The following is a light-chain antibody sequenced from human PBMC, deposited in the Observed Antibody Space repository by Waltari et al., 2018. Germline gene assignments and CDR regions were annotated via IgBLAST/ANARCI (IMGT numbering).Light chain of an antibody. CDR2: AAS. Sequence: DLRMTQSPSSLSASVGDRVTITCRASQSISSYLNWYQQKPWKAPKLLIYAASSLQSGVPSRFSASGSGTDFTLTISTLQPEDFATYYCQQTNSSPYTFGQGTKLEIK. CDR1: QSISSY. V-gene: IGKV1-39*01. CDR3: QQTNSSPYT. J-gene: IGKJ2*01.